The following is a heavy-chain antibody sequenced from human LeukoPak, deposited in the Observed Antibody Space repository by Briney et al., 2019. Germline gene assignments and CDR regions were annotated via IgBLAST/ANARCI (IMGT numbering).Heavy chain of an antibody. CDR3: ATEGRGSTWYNWFDP. Sequence: SSETLSLTCTVSGGSISSYYWSWIRQPAGKGLEWIGRIYSSGNTNYNPSLKSRVTMSVDTSKNQFSLELTSVTAADTAVYYCATEGRGSTWYNWFDPWGQGTLVTVSS. V-gene: IGHV4-4*07. CDR2: IYSSGNT. CDR1: GGSISSYY. D-gene: IGHD6-13*01. J-gene: IGHJ5*02.